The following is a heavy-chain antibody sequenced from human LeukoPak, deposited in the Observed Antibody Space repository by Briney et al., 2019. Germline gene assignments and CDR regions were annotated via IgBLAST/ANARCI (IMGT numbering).Heavy chain of an antibody. J-gene: IGHJ5*02. CDR1: GGSISSYY. CDR3: ARAKCSSTSCYKFDP. CDR2: IYTSGST. D-gene: IGHD2-2*02. V-gene: IGHV4-4*07. Sequence: SETLSLTCTVSGGSISSYYWSWIRQPAGKGLEWIGRIYTSGSTNCNPSLKSRVTMSVDTSKNQFSLKLSSVTAADTAVYYCARAKCSSTSCYKFDPWGQGTLVTVSS.